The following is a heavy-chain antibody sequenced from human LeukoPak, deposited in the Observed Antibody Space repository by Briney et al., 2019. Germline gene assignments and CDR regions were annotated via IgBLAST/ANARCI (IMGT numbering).Heavy chain of an antibody. V-gene: IGHV1-18*01. CDR1: GYTFTSYG. Sequence: VASVKVSCKASGYTFTSYGISWVRQAPGQGLEWMGWISAYNGNTNYAQELQGRVTMTTDTSTSTAYMELRSLRSDDTAVYYCARISGYCSGGSCYSCDYWGQGTLVTVSS. CDR3: ARISGYCSGGSCYSCDY. J-gene: IGHJ4*02. D-gene: IGHD2-15*01. CDR2: ISAYNGNT.